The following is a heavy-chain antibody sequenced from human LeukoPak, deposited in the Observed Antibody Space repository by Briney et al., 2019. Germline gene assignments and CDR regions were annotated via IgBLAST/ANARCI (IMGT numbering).Heavy chain of an antibody. J-gene: IGHJ4*02. Sequence: SETLSLTCTVSGGSISSYYWSWIRQPPGKGLEWIGYIYYSGSTNYNPSLKSRVIISVDTSKNQFSLKLSSVTAADTAVYYCARGGCSSTSCLVDYWGQGTLVTVSS. CDR3: ARGGCSSTSCLVDY. D-gene: IGHD2-2*01. CDR1: GGSISSYY. CDR2: IYYSGST. V-gene: IGHV4-59*01.